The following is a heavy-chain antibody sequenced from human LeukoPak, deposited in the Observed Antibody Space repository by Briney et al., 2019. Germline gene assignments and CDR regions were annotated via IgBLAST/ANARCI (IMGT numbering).Heavy chain of an antibody. V-gene: IGHV3-23*01. CDR2: ISGSGGST. Sequence: GGSLRLSCAASGFTFSSYAVSWVRQAPGKGLEWVSAISGSGGSTYYADSVKGRFTISRDNSKNTLYLQMNSLRAEDTAVYYCAKSLDTMIVVEVFGAFDIWGQGTMVTVSS. CDR1: GFTFSSYA. D-gene: IGHD3-22*01. J-gene: IGHJ3*02. CDR3: AKSLDTMIVVEVFGAFDI.